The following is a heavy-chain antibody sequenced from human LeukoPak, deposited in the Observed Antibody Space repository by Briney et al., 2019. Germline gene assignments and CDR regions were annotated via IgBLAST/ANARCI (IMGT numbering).Heavy chain of an antibody. J-gene: IGHJ4*02. CDR3: ARGDATGRFDN. V-gene: IGHV3-74*01. Sequence: AGGSLRLSCAASGITVSGYWMHWVRQAPGKGLVWVSRINGDGSTTSYADPVKGRFTISRDNAKNTLYLQMNSLRAEDTAVYYCARGDATGRFDNWGQGTLVTVSS. CDR2: INGDGSTT. CDR1: GITVSGYW. D-gene: IGHD7-27*01.